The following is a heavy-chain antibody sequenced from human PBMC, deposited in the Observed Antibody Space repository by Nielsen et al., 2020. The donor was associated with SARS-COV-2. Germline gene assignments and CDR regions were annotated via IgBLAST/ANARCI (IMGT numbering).Heavy chain of an antibody. Sequence: SDTLSLTCTVSGGSISSSSYYWGWIRQPPGKGLEWIGSIYYSGSTYYNPSLKSRVTISVDTSKNQFSLKLSSVTAADTAVYYCASRDGSPVDYWGQGTLVTVSS. J-gene: IGHJ4*02. CDR2: IYYSGST. V-gene: IGHV4-39*01. CDR1: GGSISSSSYY. D-gene: IGHD5-24*01. CDR3: ASRDGSPVDY.